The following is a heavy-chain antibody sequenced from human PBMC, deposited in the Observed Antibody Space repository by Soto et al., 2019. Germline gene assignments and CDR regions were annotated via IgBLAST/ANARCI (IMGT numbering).Heavy chain of an antibody. V-gene: IGHV2-5*01. CDR3: AHTPGYGDYDFYYFGMDV. CDR1: GFSLRTSGVG. Sequence: QITLKESGPTLVKPTQTLTLTCTFSGFSLRTSGVGVGWIRQPPGKALDWLALIYWNDNKLYSPSLQSRLTITKDTSKNQVVLTLSNVDLVDTATYYCAHTPGYGDYDFYYFGMDVWGKGTPVTVSS. D-gene: IGHD4-17*01. J-gene: IGHJ6*04. CDR2: IYWNDNK.